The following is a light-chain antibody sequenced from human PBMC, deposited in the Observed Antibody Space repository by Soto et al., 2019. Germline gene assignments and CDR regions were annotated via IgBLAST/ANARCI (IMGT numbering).Light chain of an antibody. J-gene: IGKJ1*01. V-gene: IGKV3-20*01. Sequence: EIVLTQSPGTLSLSPGERATLSCRASQSVSKTYLAWYQQKPGQAPRLLMFAVSSRATGIPDRFSGSGSKTDFTLTISRLEPGDSAVYYCQQYGTLPWTFGQGTRVEIK. CDR1: QSVSKTY. CDR3: QQYGTLPWT. CDR2: AVS.